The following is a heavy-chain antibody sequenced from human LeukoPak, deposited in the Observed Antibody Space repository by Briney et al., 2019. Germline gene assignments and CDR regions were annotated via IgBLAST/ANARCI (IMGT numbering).Heavy chain of an antibody. D-gene: IGHD6-13*01. CDR1: GYTFTSYA. Sequence: ASVKVSCKASGYTFTSYAISWVRQAPGQGLEWMGWISAYNGNTNYAQKLQGRVTMTTDTSTSTAYMELRSLRSDDTAVYYCARDAPRAEGIAAADYWGQGTLVTVSS. J-gene: IGHJ4*02. V-gene: IGHV1-18*01. CDR3: ARDAPRAEGIAAADY. CDR2: ISAYNGNT.